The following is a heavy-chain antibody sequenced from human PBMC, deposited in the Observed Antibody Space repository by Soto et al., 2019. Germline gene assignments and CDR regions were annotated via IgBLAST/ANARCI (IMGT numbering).Heavy chain of an antibody. CDR3: AREQTDGTGTTRHFDY. D-gene: IGHD1-7*01. CDR1: GGTFSSYA. J-gene: IGHJ4*02. V-gene: IGHV1-69*13. Sequence: GASVKVSCKASGGTFSSYAISWVRQAPGQGLEWMGGIIPIFGTANYAQKFQGRVTITADESTSTAYMELSSLRSEDTAVYCCAREQTDGTGTTRHFDYWGQGTLVTVSS. CDR2: IIPIFGTA.